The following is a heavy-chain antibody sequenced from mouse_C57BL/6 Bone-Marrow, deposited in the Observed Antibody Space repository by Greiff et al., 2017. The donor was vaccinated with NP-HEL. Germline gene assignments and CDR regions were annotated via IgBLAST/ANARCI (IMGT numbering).Heavy chain of an antibody. CDR1: GYAFTNYL. CDR3: ARFYGNYEYWYFDV. Sequence: VQLQESGAELVRPGTSVKVSCKASGYAFTNYLIEWVKQRPGQGLEWIGVINPGSGGTNYNETFKGKATLTADKSSSTAYMQLSSLTSEDSAVYFCARFYGNYEYWYFDVWGTGTTVTVSS. V-gene: IGHV1-54*01. J-gene: IGHJ1*03. D-gene: IGHD2-1*01. CDR2: INPGSGGT.